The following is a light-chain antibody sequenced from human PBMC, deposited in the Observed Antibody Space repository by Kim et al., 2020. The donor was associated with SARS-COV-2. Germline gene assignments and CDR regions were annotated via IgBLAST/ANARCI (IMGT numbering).Light chain of an antibody. Sequence: SYELTQPPSVSVSPGQTASISCSGENLGNKYVCWYQQKPGQPPVLVMYDDSKRPSGIPERFSGSNSGNTATLTISGTQAGDEAEYHCQAWGSNINWVFGG. CDR3: QAWGSNINWV. CDR2: DDS. CDR1: NLGNKY. V-gene: IGLV3-1*01. J-gene: IGLJ3*02.